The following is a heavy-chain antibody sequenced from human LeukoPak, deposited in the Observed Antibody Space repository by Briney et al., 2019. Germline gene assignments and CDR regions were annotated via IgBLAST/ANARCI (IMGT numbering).Heavy chain of an antibody. CDR2: SYHSGGT. CDR3: AKRVVVGSTPPKGWFDP. J-gene: IGHJ5*02. CDR1: GYSISSGYY. D-gene: IGHD2-15*01. V-gene: IGHV4-38-2*01. Sequence: PSETLSLTCAVSGYSISSGYYWGWIRQPPGKGLEWIGSSYHSGGTYYNSSPKSRVTISVDTSKNQFSLKLSSVTAADTAVYYCAKRVVVGSTPPKGWFDPWGQGTLVTVSS.